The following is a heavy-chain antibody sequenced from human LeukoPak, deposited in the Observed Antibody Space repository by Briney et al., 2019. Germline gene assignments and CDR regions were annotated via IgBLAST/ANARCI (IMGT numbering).Heavy chain of an antibody. V-gene: IGHV3-7*01. D-gene: IGHD6-19*01. CDR1: GFTFSSYW. Sequence: GGSLRLSCAASGFTFSSYWMSWVRQAPGKGLEWVANIKQDGSEKYYVDSVKGRFTISRDNAKNSLYLQMNSLRAEDTAVYYCASPPGGDSSGRYVWGQGTLVTVSS. J-gene: IGHJ4*02. CDR2: IKQDGSEK. CDR3: ASPPGGDSSGRYV.